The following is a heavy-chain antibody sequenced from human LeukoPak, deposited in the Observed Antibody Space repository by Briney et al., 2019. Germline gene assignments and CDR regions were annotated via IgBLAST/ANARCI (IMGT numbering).Heavy chain of an antibody. CDR3: ARDSSGWYDH. V-gene: IGHV3-23*01. CDR1: GFTFSSYA. D-gene: IGHD6-19*01. Sequence: GGSLRLSCAASGFTFSSYAMSWVRQAPGKGLDWVSAISGNGGSTYYADSVKGRFTISRDNSKNTLYLQMNSLRDEDTAVYYCARDSSGWYDHWGQGTLVTVSS. CDR2: ISGNGGST. J-gene: IGHJ5*02.